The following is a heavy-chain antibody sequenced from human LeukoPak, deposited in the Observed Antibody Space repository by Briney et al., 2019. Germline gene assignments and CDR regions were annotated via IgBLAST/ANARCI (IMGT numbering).Heavy chain of an antibody. V-gene: IGHV3-23*01. CDR3: AKYSVTTGYYKCQYRDI. J-gene: IGHJ6*04. CDR2: ISGSGGST. CDR1: GFTFSSYA. D-gene: IGHD1-14*01. Sequence: SGGCLRLSCAASGFTFSSYAMSWVRQAPGKGLEWVSVISGSGGSTYHADSVKGRLTISRDNSKNTLFLQMNSLRAEDTAIYYCAKYSVTTGYYKCQYRDIWGKGTMVSVSS.